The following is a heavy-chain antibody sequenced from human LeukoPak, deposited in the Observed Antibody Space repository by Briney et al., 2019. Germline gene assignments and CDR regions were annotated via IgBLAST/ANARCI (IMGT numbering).Heavy chain of an antibody. J-gene: IGHJ4*02. CDR3: ARGGPGESYYYPGQRLYDY. CDR2: INPNSGGT. V-gene: IGHV1-2*02. CDR1: GYTYTGYY. Sequence: VASVKVSCKPSGYTYTGYYRHWVRQAPGQGLEWMGWINPNSGGTNYAQKFQGRVTMTRDTSISTAYMELSRLRSDDTAVYYCARGGPGESYYYPGQRLYDYWGQGTLVTVSS. D-gene: IGHD1-26*01.